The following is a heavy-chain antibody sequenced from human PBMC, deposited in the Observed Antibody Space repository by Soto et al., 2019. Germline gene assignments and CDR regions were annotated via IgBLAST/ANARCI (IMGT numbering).Heavy chain of an antibody. CDR2: ISDDGSNT. Sequence: QVQLVESGGGVVQPGRSLRLSCAASGFTFSRHTMQWVRQAPGKGLEWVAAISDDGSNTYYTDSVKGRFTISRDNSKNSLCLQMNSLISEDTAVQHFASVVYYDLWSGFNTHPYYFDDLGQGTLVTVSS. CDR3: ASVVYYDLWSGFNTHPYYFDD. V-gene: IGHV3-30-3*01. D-gene: IGHD3-3*01. CDR1: GFTFSRHT. J-gene: IGHJ4*02.